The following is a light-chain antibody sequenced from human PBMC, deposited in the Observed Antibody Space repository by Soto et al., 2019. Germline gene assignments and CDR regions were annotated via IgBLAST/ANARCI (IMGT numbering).Light chain of an antibody. CDR1: QGISSY. CDR3: QQLNSYPQT. J-gene: IGKJ1*01. CDR2: AAS. Sequence: IQLTQSPSSLSASVGDRVTITCRASQGISSYLAWYQQKPGKASKLLIYAASTLQSGVPSRFSGSGSGTDFTLTISSLQPEDFATYYCQQLNSYPQTFGQGTKVDIK. V-gene: IGKV1-9*01.